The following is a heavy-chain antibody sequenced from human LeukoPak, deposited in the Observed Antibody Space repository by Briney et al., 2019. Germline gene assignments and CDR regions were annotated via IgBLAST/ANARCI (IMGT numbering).Heavy chain of an antibody. CDR1: GFTFSSYS. D-gene: IGHD4-17*01. Sequence: PGGSLRLSCAASGFTFSSYSMNWVRQAPGKGLEWVSYISSSSSTIYYADSVKGRFTISRDNAKNSLYLQMNSLRAEDTAVYYCARAPTLRDYGDYFYYMDVWGKGTTVTVSS. J-gene: IGHJ6*03. V-gene: IGHV3-48*01. CDR2: ISSSSSTI. CDR3: ARAPTLRDYGDYFYYMDV.